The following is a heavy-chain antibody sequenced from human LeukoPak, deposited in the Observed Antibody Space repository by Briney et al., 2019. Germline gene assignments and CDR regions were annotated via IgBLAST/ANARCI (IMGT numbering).Heavy chain of an antibody. CDR2: IYYSGST. J-gene: IGHJ4*02. Sequence: PSETLSLTCTVSGGSISSGGYYWSWIRQHPGKGLEWIGYIYYSGSTYYNPSLKSRVTISVDTSKNQFSLKLSSVTAADTAVYYCAREGRNNWNEFDYWGQGTLVTVSS. D-gene: IGHD1-20*01. CDR3: AREGRNNWNEFDY. V-gene: IGHV4-31*03. CDR1: GGSISSGGYY.